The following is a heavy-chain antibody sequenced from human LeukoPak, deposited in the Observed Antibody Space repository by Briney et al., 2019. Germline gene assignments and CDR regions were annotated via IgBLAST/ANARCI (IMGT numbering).Heavy chain of an antibody. CDR2: ISYDGSKK. Sequence: GGSLRLSCAASGFTFSSYGMHWVRQAPGKGLEWVAVISYDGSKKYYADSVRGRITISRDNSKNTLYLQMNSLRAEDTAVYYCAKTRRIAAGLYYFGYWGQGTLVTVSS. J-gene: IGHJ4*02. D-gene: IGHD6-13*01. CDR1: GFTFSSYG. V-gene: IGHV3-30*18. CDR3: AKTRRIAAGLYYFGY.